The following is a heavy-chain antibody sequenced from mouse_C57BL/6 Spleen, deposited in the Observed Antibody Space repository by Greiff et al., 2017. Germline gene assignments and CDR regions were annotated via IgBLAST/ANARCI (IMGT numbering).Heavy chain of an antibody. V-gene: IGHV5-16*01. CDR1: GFTFSDYY. J-gene: IGHJ4*01. CDR2: INYDGSST. CDR3: ASTSHYYAMDY. Sequence: EVQLVESEGGLVQPGSSMKLSCTASGFTFSDYYMAWVRQVPEKGLEWVANINYDGSSTYYLDSLKSRFIISSANAKNILYLQVSSLKSEDTATYCCASTSHYYAMDYWGQGTSVTVSS.